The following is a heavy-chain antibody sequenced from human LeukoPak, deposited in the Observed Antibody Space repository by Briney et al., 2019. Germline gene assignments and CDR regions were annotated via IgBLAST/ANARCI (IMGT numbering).Heavy chain of an antibody. D-gene: IGHD3-9*01. Sequence: SETLSLTCTVSGCPLRSYYWSWIRQPPGKGLERVGYIYYSGSTNYNPSLKSRVTISVDTSKNQFSLKMRSVTAAGTAVYYCAREIRYFDWLFQRHDAFDIWGQGTMVTVSS. J-gene: IGHJ3*02. CDR3: AREIRYFDWLFQRHDAFDI. CDR1: GCPLRSYY. CDR2: IYYSGST. V-gene: IGHV4-59*12.